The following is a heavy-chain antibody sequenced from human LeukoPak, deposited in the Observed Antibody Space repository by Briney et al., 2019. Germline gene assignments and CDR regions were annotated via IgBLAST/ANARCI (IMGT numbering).Heavy chain of an antibody. V-gene: IGHV4-4*07. CDR2: IYTSGNT. CDR1: GGSISNYY. D-gene: IGHD3-3*01. CDR3: ARHLSYRMSGRYYYYMDV. J-gene: IGHJ6*03. Sequence: SETLSLTCTVSGGSISNYYWSWIRQPAGKGLEWIGRIYTSGNTNYNPSLKSRLTMSVDASKSQFSLKLSSVTAADTAVYYCARHLSYRMSGRYYYYMDVWGKGTTVTISS.